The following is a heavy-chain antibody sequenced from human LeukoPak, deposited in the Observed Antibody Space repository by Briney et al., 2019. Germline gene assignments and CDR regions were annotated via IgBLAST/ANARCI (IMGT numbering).Heavy chain of an antibody. CDR3: ARDTDTAMVSGYFDY. J-gene: IGHJ4*02. CDR2: INGSGGRT. CDR1: GFTFSNYA. V-gene: IGHV3-23*01. Sequence: GGSLRLSCAASGFTFSNYAMSWVRQAPGKGLEWVSDINGSGGRTNYADSVKGRFTISRDNAKNSLYLQMNSLRAEDTAVYYCARDTDTAMVSGYFDYWGQGTLVTVSS. D-gene: IGHD5-18*01.